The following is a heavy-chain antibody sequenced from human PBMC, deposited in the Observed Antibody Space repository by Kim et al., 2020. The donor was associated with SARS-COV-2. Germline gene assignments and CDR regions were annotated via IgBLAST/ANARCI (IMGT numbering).Heavy chain of an antibody. CDR3: AKNNSGIRFYFEY. V-gene: IGHV3-33*06. Sequence: GGSLRLSCAASGFTFSNSGMHWVRQAPGKGLEWVAVIWYDGSKKYYGDSVKGRFTISRDNSKNTLYLQMDSLRAEDTATYYCAKNNSGIRFYFEYWGQGALVTVSS. CDR1: GFTFSNSG. D-gene: IGHD3-3*01. CDR2: IWYDGSKK. J-gene: IGHJ4*02.